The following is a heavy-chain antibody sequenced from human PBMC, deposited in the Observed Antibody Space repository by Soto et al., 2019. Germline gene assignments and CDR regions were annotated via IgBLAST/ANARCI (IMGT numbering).Heavy chain of an antibody. CDR3: ARSRRWGYGSGSYYTAWYFDY. CDR2: INHSGST. Sequence: SETLSLTCAVYGGSLSGYYWSWIRQPPGKGLEWIGEINHSGSTNSNPSLKSRVTISVDTSKNQFSLKLSSVTAAETAVYYCARSRRWGYGSGSYYTAWYFDYWGQGTLVTVSS. J-gene: IGHJ4*02. D-gene: IGHD3-10*01. CDR1: GGSLSGYY. V-gene: IGHV4-34*01.